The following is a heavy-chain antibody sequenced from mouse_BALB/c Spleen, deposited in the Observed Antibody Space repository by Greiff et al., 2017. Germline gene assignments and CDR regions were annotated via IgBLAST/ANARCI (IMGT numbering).Heavy chain of an antibody. J-gene: IGHJ3*01. CDR1: GFNITDTY. CDR3: ARELGRGFAY. Sequence: VQLQQSGAELVKPGASVKLSCTASGFNITDTYMHWVKQRPEQGLEWIGRIDPANGNTKYDPKFQGKATITADTSSNTAYLQLSSLTSEDTAVYYCARELGRGFAYWGQGTLVTVSA. V-gene: IGHV14-3*02. CDR2: IDPANGNT. D-gene: IGHD4-1*01.